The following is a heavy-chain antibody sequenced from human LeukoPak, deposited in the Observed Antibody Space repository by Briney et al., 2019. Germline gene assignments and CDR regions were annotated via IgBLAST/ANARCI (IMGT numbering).Heavy chain of an antibody. CDR1: GYTFTNYN. V-gene: IGHV1-18*01. Sequence: GPSVKVSCRLSGYTFTNYNLAWVRQAPGEGLEWMGWVSPYNGDTNYAPKLQGRVPLNTDTSTSTGYMEFRTLRSDDTAGECCAREAADRLDYWGQGTLVTVSS. CDR2: VSPYNGDT. CDR3: AREAADRLDY. J-gene: IGHJ4*02.